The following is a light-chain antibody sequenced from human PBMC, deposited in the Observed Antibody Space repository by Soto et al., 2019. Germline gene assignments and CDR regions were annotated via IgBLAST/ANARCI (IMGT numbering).Light chain of an antibody. J-gene: IGKJ2*01. CDR2: GAS. V-gene: IGKV3-15*01. CDR3: QPYNNWPPMYT. Sequence: EIVMTQSPATLSVSPGERATLSCRASQSVSSNLAWYQQKPGQAPRLLIYGASTRATGIPARFSGSGSGTEFTLTISSLQSEDFAVYYCQPYNNWPPMYTLGQGTKLEIK. CDR1: QSVSSN.